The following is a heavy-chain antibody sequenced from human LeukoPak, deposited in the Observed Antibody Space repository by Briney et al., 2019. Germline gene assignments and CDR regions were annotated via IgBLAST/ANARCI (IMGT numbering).Heavy chain of an antibody. CDR3: VRSRGYSYGYAYYFDY. Sequence: GESLQISCTGSGYSFTTNWIGWVRQMPGKGLEWMVIIYPGDSETRYSPSFQGQVTISADKSISTAYLQWNSLKASDTAMYYCVRSRGYSYGYAYYFDYWGQGTLITVSS. V-gene: IGHV5-51*01. D-gene: IGHD5-18*01. J-gene: IGHJ4*02. CDR1: GYSFTTNW. CDR2: IYPGDSET.